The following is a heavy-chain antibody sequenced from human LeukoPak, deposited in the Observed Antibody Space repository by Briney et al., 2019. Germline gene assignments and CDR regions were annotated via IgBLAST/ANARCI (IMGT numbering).Heavy chain of an antibody. J-gene: IGHJ4*02. CDR1: GFTFTTYS. CDR3: AGRDCTNGLCQFDY. Sequence: GGSLRLSCVASGFTFTTYSMNWVRLAPGKGLEWVSSISTTGDIIQYADSVKGRFTISRDNAKNSLYLQMNSLRAEDTAIYYCAGRDCTNGLCQFDYWGQGTLVTVSS. D-gene: IGHD2-8*01. V-gene: IGHV3-21*01. CDR2: ISTTGDII.